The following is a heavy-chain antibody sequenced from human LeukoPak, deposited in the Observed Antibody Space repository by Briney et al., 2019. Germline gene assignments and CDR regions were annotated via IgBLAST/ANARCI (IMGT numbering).Heavy chain of an antibody. CDR2: IYYTGST. CDR3: AKVGVFGYCNSGACYSPFDS. D-gene: IGHD2-15*01. Sequence: SETLSLTCTVSGAFMSSHSWNWIRQPPGKGLEWIGYIYYTGSTNYNPSLKSRVTISVDTSQNQFSLKLTSVTAADTAVYYCAKVGVFGYCNSGACYSPFDSWGQGTLVTVSS. V-gene: IGHV4-59*11. J-gene: IGHJ4*02. CDR1: GAFMSSHS.